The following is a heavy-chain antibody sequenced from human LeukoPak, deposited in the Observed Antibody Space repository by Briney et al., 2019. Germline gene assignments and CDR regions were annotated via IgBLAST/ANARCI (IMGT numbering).Heavy chain of an antibody. D-gene: IGHD2-21*01. CDR2: ISGSGGST. CDR1: GFTFSKYW. Sequence: SGGSLRLSCAASGFTFSKYWMSWVRQAPGKGLEWVSAISGSGGSTYYADSVKGRFTISRDNSKNTLYLQMNSLRAEDTAVYYCAKACGGDCYDIDYWGQGTLVTVSS. J-gene: IGHJ4*02. V-gene: IGHV3-23*01. CDR3: AKACGGDCYDIDY.